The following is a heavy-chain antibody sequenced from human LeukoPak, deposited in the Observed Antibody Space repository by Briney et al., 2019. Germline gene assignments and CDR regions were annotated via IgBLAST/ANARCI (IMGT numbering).Heavy chain of an antibody. Sequence: GGSLRLSCAASGFTFSSYSMNWVRQAPGKGLEWVSSISSGSTYMYYADSVKGRFTISRDNAQNSMYLQMNSLRAEDTAVYYCGRVGGRSKAARGDAFDIWGQGTMVTVSS. J-gene: IGHJ3*02. CDR2: ISSGSTYM. CDR1: GFTFSSYS. D-gene: IGHD6-6*01. V-gene: IGHV3-21*01. CDR3: GRVGGRSKAARGDAFDI.